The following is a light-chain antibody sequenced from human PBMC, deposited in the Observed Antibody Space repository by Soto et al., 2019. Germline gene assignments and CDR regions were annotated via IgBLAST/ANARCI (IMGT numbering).Light chain of an antibody. J-gene: IGKJ4*01. CDR2: AAS. V-gene: IGKV1-9*01. CDR1: QGISSY. Sequence: MQLTKSASSLSASVGDRVTMTCRASQGISSYLAWYQQKPGKAPKLLIYAASTLQSGVPSRFSGSGSGTDFTLTISSLQPEDFATYYCQQLNSYPLTFGGGTKVEIK. CDR3: QQLNSYPLT.